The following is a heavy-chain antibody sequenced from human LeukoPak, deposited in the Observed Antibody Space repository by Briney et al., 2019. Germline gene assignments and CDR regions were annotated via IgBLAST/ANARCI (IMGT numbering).Heavy chain of an antibody. D-gene: IGHD3-10*01. CDR2: IRYDGNNK. V-gene: IGHV3-30*02. J-gene: IGHJ4*02. Sequence: GGSLRLSCAASGFTFSGYGMHWVRQAPGKGLEWVAFIRYDGNNKYYADSVKGRFTISRDNSKNTLYLQMNSLRAEDTAVYYCARAAMVRGVIDYWGQGTLVTVSS. CDR3: ARAAMVRGVIDY. CDR1: GFTFSGYG.